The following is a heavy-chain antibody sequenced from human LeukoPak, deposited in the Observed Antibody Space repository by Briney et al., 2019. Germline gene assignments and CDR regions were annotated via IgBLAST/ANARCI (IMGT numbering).Heavy chain of an antibody. Sequence: PSETLSLTCTVSGGSISSYYWSWIRQPPGKGLEWIGYIYYSGSTNYNPSLKSRVTISVDTSKNQFSLKLSSVTAAGTAVYYCARWSASAVTHDYWGQGTLVTVSS. J-gene: IGHJ4*02. CDR3: ARWSASAVTHDY. CDR2: IYYSGST. D-gene: IGHD4-11*01. CDR1: GGSISSYY. V-gene: IGHV4-59*01.